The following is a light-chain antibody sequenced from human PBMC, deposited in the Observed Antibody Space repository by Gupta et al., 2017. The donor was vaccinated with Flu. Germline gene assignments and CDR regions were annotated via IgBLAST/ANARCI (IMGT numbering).Light chain of an antibody. Sequence: ERAPLSGRASQSVSTYLAWYQQKPGQAPMLLIYDVSNRATGIPARFSGSGSGTDFTLTISGLEPEDFAVYFCQQRNNWPRLTFGGGTKVEMK. CDR1: QSVSTY. V-gene: IGKV3-11*01. CDR2: DVS. J-gene: IGKJ4*01. CDR3: QQRNNWPRLT.